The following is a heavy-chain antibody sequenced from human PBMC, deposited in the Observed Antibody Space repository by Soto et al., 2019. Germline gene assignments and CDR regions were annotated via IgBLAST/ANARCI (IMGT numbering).Heavy chain of an antibody. Sequence: GGSLRLSCAASGFTFSSYAMSWVRQAPGKGLEWVSAISGSGGSTYYADSVKGRFTISRDNSKNTLYLQMNSLRAEDTAVYYCVKYGSGIYYYYYGMDVWGQGTTVTVSS. D-gene: IGHD3-10*01. V-gene: IGHV3-23*01. CDR1: GFTFSSYA. CDR2: ISGSGGST. J-gene: IGHJ6*02. CDR3: VKYGSGIYYYYYGMDV.